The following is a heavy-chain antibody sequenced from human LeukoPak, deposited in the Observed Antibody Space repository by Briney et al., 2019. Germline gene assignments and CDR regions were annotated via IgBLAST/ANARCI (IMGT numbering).Heavy chain of an antibody. Sequence: PSETLSLTCTVSGGSISSSYWSWIRQPPGKGLEWIGYIYYSGNTNYNPSLKSRVTISVDTSKNQFSLKLSSVTAADTAVYYCARGLGYSSSWYPYNWFDPWGQGTLVTVSS. CDR3: ARGLGYSSSWYPYNWFDP. CDR2: IYYSGNT. CDR1: GGSISSSY. V-gene: IGHV4-59*12. D-gene: IGHD6-13*01. J-gene: IGHJ5*02.